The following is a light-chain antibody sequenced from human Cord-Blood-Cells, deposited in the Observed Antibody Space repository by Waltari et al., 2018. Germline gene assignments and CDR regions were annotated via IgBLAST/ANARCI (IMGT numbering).Light chain of an antibody. CDR2: DAS. V-gene: IGKV3-11*01. CDR3: QQRSNWPLT. Sequence: ELVLPQSPATLSLSPGERATLSCRASQRVSSSLACYQQQPGQAPRLLIYDASNRATGIPARFSGSGSGTDFTLTISSLEPEDFAVYYCQQRSNWPLTFGPGTKVDIK. CDR1: QRVSSS. J-gene: IGKJ3*01.